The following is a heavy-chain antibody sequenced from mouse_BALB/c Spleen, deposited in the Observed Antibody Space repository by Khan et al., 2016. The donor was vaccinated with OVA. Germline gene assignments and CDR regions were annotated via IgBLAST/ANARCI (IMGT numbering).Heavy chain of an antibody. Sequence: EVELVESGGDLVKPGGSLKLSCAASGLTFSSYSMSWVRQTPDKRLEWVATISSGGDYTYYPDSVKGRFTISRDNAKNTLYLQMSSLKSEDTAMCYCASHLTGSFAYWGQGTLVTVSA. D-gene: IGHD4-1*01. CDR3: ASHLTGSFAY. CDR2: ISSGGDYT. CDR1: GLTFSSYS. J-gene: IGHJ3*01. V-gene: IGHV5-6*01.